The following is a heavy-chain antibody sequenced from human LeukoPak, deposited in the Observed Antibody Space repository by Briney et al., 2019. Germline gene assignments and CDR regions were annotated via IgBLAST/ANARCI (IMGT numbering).Heavy chain of an antibody. V-gene: IGHV3-23*01. J-gene: IGHJ6*02. CDR1: GFTFSSYA. Sequence: GGSLGLSCAASGFTFSSYAMSWVRQAPGKGLEWVSAISGSGVSTYYADSVKGRFTISRDNSKNTLYLQLNSLRAEDTAVYYCARALRGVGASYYYGMDVWGQGTTVTVSS. D-gene: IGHD1-26*01. CDR2: ISGSGVST. CDR3: ARALRGVGASYYYGMDV.